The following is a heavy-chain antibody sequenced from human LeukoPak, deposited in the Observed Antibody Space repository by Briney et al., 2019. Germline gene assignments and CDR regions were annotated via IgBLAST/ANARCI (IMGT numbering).Heavy chain of an antibody. D-gene: IGHD4-11*01. CDR1: GFTFGGYA. V-gene: IGHV3-49*04. CDR3: TRGYSIDY. Sequence: PGGSLRLSCTASGFTFGGYAMSWVRQAPGKGLEWVGFIRSKASGGTTEYTASVKGRFTISRDDSTSIAYLQMNSLITEDTAIYYCTRGYSIDYWGQGTQVTVSS. CDR2: IRSKASGGTT. J-gene: IGHJ4*02.